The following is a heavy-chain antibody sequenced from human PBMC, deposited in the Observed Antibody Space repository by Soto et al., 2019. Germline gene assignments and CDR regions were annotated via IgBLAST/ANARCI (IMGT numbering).Heavy chain of an antibody. V-gene: IGHV3-48*02. D-gene: IGHD3-10*01. CDR1: GFTFSSYS. J-gene: IGHJ6*02. CDR2: ISSSSSTI. CDR3: ARDGSSIWFGELLSSYYGMDV. Sequence: GGSLRLSCAASGFTFSSYSMNWVRQAPGKGLEWVSYISSSSSTIYYADSVKGRFTISRDNAKNSLYLQMNSLRDEDTAVYYCARDGSSIWFGELLSSYYGMDVWGQGTTVTVSS.